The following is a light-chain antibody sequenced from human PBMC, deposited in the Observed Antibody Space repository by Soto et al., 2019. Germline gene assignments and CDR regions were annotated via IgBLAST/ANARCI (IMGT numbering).Light chain of an antibody. CDR2: YYSDSDK. Sequence: QTVVTQPPSSSASPGESASLTCTLPGDINVRSYNIYWYQQKPGSPPRYLLYYYSDSDKGQASGVPSRFSGSKDASANTGILLISGLQSEDEADYYCMIWPSNTWVFGGGTKLTVL. CDR3: MIWPSNTWV. CDR1: GDINVRSYN. J-gene: IGLJ3*02. V-gene: IGLV5-37*01.